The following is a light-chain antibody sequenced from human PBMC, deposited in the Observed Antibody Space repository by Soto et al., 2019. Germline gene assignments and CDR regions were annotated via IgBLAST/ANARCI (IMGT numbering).Light chain of an antibody. CDR1: QSVSSSY. V-gene: IGKV3-20*01. J-gene: IGKJ1*01. CDR3: QQYGTSPRT. Sequence: EIVLTQSPGTLSLSPWERATLSCRASQSVSSSYLAWYQQKPGQAPRLLISGTSTRATGIPDRFSGSASGTDFTLTISRLEPEDFAVYYCQQYGTSPRTFGQGTKVDI. CDR2: GTS.